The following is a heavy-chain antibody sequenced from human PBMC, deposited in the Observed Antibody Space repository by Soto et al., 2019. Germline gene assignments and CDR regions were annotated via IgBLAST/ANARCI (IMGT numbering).Heavy chain of an antibody. V-gene: IGHV4-39*01. J-gene: IGHJ4*02. CDR1: GDSISSSSYN. CDR2: IHSGGST. Sequence: ETLSLTCTVSGDSISSSSYNWGWIRQPPGKGLEWIGTIHSGGSTYYSPSLKSRVTISVNTSKNQFSLKLSSVTAADTAMYYCARSDYGGNYDYWGRGTLVTVSS. D-gene: IGHD4-17*01. CDR3: ARSDYGGNYDY.